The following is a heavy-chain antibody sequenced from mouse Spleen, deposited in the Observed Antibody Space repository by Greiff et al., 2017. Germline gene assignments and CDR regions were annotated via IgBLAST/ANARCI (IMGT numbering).Heavy chain of an antibody. CDR1: GYTFTSYW. V-gene: IGHV1S132*01. Sequence: VQLQQSGAELVKPGASVKLSCKTSGYTFTSYWIQWVKQRPGQGLGWIGEIFPGTGTTYYNEKFKGKATLTIDTSSSTAYMQLSSLTSEDSAVYFCARSYDYDGAWFAYWGQGTLVTVSA. J-gene: IGHJ3*01. CDR2: IFPGTGTT. D-gene: IGHD2-4*01. CDR3: ARSYDYDGAWFAY.